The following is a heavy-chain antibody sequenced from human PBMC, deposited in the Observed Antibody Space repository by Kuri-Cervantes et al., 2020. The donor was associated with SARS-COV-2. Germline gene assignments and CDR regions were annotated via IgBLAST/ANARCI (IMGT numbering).Heavy chain of an antibody. J-gene: IGHJ4*03. CDR1: GFTFSSFA. V-gene: IGHV3-23*01. Sequence: GESLKISCAGSGFTFSSFAMAWVRQAPGKGLEWISDITDEGADTYFADSVKGRFTISRDNSKYSLTLQMSSLRAEDTAIHYCVKCSAASHPCYLDYWGQGTLVTVSS. CDR3: VKCSAASHPCYLDY. CDR2: ITDEGADT. D-gene: IGHD3-10*02.